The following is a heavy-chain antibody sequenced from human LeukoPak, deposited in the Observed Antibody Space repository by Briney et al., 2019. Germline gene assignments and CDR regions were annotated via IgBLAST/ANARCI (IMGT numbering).Heavy chain of an antibody. Sequence: SETLSLTCTVSGGSISSYYWSWIRQPAGKGREGIGRIYTSGSTNYNPSLKSRVTISVDTSKNQFSLKLSSVTAADTAVYYCARETSSSWGYYFDYWGQGTLVTVSS. CDR1: GGSISSYY. CDR3: ARETSSSWGYYFDY. V-gene: IGHV4-4*07. CDR2: IYTSGST. D-gene: IGHD6-13*01. J-gene: IGHJ4*02.